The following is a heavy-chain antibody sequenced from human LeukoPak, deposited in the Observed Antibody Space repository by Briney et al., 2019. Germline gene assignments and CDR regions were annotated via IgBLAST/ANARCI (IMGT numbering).Heavy chain of an antibody. CDR1: GGSISSSSYY. V-gene: IGHV4-39*01. Sequence: SETLSLTCTVSGGSISSSSYYWGWIRQPPGKGLEWIGSIYYSGSTYYNPSLKSRVTISVDTSKNQFSLKLSSVTAADTAVYYCARQTGYYYMDVRGKGTTVTVSS. J-gene: IGHJ6*03. CDR3: ARQTGYYYMDV. CDR2: IYYSGST.